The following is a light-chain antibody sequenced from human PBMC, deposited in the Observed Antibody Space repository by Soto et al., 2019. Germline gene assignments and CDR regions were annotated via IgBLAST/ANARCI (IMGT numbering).Light chain of an antibody. V-gene: IGKV3-15*01. CDR1: QRVVSN. Sequence: EIVMTQSPATLSVSPGERATLSCRASQRVVSNLAWCQQKPGQAPRLLIYGASTRATGIPARFSGSGSGTEFTLTISSLQSEDFAVYYCQQYNNWPRTFGQGTKVDIK. J-gene: IGKJ1*01. CDR2: GAS. CDR3: QQYNNWPRT.